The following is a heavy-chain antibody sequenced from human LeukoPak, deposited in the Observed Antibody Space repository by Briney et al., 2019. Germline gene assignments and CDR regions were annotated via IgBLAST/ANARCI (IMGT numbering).Heavy chain of an antibody. D-gene: IGHD2-15*01. CDR2: IYPGDSDT. J-gene: IGHJ6*02. V-gene: IGHV5-51*01. CDR1: GYSFTSYW. Sequence: GGSLKISCKGSGYSFTSYWIGWVRQMPGKGLEWMGIIYPGDSDTRYSPSFQGQVTISADKSISTAYLQWSSLKASDTAMYYCARDPCSGGSCYNGMDVWGQGTTVTVSS. CDR3: ARDPCSGGSCYNGMDV.